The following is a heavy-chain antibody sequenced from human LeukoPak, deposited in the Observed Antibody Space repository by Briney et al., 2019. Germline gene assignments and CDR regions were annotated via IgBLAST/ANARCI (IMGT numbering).Heavy chain of an antibody. CDR3: ARVSTVTTIQGAFDI. J-gene: IGHJ3*02. D-gene: IGHD4-17*01. CDR1: GYTFTSYG. Sequence: ASVKVSCKASGYTFTSYGISWVRQAPGQGLEWMGWISAYNGNTNYAQKLQGRVTMTTDTSTSTAYMELRSLRSDDTAVYYCARVSTVTTIQGAFDIWGQGTMVTVSS. V-gene: IGHV1-18*01. CDR2: ISAYNGNT.